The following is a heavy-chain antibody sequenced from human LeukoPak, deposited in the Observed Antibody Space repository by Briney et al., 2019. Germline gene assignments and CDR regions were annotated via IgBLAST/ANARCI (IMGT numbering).Heavy chain of an antibody. Sequence: SSETLSLTCAVHGGSFSGYYWSWIRQPPGKGLEWIGEINHSGSTNYNPSLKSRVTISVDTSKNQFSLKLSSVTAADTAVYYCARGHSEEIDILTGYYFDYWGQGTLVTVSS. V-gene: IGHV4-34*01. J-gene: IGHJ4*02. CDR2: INHSGST. CDR3: ARGHSEEIDILTGYYFDY. D-gene: IGHD3-9*01. CDR1: GGSFSGYY.